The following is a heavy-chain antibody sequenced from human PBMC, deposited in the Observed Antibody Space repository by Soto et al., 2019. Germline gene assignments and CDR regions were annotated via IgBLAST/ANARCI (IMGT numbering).Heavy chain of an antibody. V-gene: IGHV3-21*01. J-gene: IGHJ6*02. CDR1: GFSLGQYT. D-gene: IGHD5-12*01. CDR2: IITTSSDV. Sequence: PGGSLRLSCAVSGFSLGQYTMTWVRQAPGTGLEWVASIITTSSDVYYCDSVNGRFTISRDNAKRQLNLLMNSVRVEDSGLYYCVGDRGGYGRVNGLDVWGQGTTVTVSS. CDR3: VGDRGGYGRVNGLDV.